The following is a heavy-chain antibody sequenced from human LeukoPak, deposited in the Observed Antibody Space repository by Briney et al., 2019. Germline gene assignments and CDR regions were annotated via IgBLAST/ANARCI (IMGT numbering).Heavy chain of an antibody. J-gene: IGHJ4*02. Sequence: GGSLRLSCAASGFTFSYYGMHWVRQAPGKGLEWVAVISYDGSNKYYADSVKGRFTISRDNSKNTLYLQMNSLRAEDTAVYYCAKSESVFSYLDYWGQGTLVTVSS. CDR3: AKSESVFSYLDY. CDR1: GFTFSYYG. CDR2: ISYDGSNK. D-gene: IGHD1-14*01. V-gene: IGHV3-30*18.